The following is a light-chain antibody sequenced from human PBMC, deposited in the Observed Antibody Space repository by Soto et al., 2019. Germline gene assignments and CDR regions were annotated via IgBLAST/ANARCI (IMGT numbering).Light chain of an antibody. CDR2: DVS. Sequence: QSALTQPASVSGSPGQSITISCTGTSSDVGSHNYVSWYQQHPGKAPKLMIYDVSNRPSGVSNRFSGSKSGNTASLTISGHQAEDEADYYCSSYTGSNTLVFGGGTKLTVL. J-gene: IGLJ2*01. CDR1: SSDVGSHNY. CDR3: SSYTGSNTLV. V-gene: IGLV2-14*01.